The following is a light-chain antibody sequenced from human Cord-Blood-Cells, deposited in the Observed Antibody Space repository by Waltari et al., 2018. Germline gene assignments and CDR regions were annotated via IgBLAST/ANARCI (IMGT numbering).Light chain of an antibody. CDR1: QGISNY. Sequence: DIQMTQSPSPLSASVGDRVTITCRASQGISNYLAWYQQKPGKVPKLLIYAASTLQSGVPSRFSGSGSGTDVTLTISSLQPEDVATYYCQKYNSAPPYTFGQGTKLEIK. CDR2: AAS. V-gene: IGKV1-27*01. J-gene: IGKJ2*01. CDR3: QKYNSAPPYT.